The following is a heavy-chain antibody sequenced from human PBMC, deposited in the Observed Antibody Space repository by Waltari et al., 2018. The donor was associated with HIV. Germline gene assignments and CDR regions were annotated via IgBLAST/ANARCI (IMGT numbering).Heavy chain of an antibody. J-gene: IGHJ3*01. V-gene: IGHV1-69*01. CDR3: ARGGCSGRTCYSKSFDL. CDR1: GGGFSSYT. CDR2: IIPKCGAT. Sequence: QVQLVQSGAEMKMPESSVKVSCKASGGGFSSYTISWVRQAPGQGLEWMGGIIPKCGATNYAKKFQGRVTISADESTSTVYLELTSLRPDDTAVFYCARGGCSGRTCYSKSFDLWGQGTRVTVSS. D-gene: IGHD2-15*01.